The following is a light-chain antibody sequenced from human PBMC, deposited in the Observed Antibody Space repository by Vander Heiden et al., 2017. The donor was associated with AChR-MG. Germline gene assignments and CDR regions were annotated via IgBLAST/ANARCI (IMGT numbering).Light chain of an antibody. V-gene: IGKV1-39*01. Sequence: DIQMTQSPSSLSASVGDRVTITCRASQSISTYLNWYQQKPGKAPKLLIYAASSLQSGVPSRFSDYGYGTDFTLTISSLQPEDFAIYYCQQSDSAPMYTFGQGTKVEIK. CDR2: AAS. CDR1: QSISTY. CDR3: QQSDSAPMYT. J-gene: IGKJ2*01.